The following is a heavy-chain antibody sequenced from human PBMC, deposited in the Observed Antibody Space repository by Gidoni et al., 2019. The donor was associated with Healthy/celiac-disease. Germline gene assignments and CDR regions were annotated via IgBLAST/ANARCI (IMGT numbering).Heavy chain of an antibody. CDR1: GYTFPSYG. Sequence: QVQLVQSGAEVKKPGASVKVYCKASGYTFPSYGISWVRRAPGQGLEWMGWISAYNGNTNYAQKLQGRVTMTTDTSTSTAYMELRSLRSDDTAVYYCARADGSGSYYYYYYGMDVWGQGTTVTVSS. V-gene: IGHV1-18*04. CDR2: ISAYNGNT. CDR3: ARADGSGSYYYYYYGMDV. J-gene: IGHJ6*02. D-gene: IGHD3-10*01.